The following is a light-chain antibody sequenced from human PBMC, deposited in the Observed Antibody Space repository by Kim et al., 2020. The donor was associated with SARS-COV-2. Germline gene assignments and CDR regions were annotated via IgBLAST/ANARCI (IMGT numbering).Light chain of an antibody. Sequence: PGERATLSCRASQSVSSNYLTWYQQKPGQAPRLLIYGASSRATGVPDRFSGSGSGTDFTLTISRLEPEDFAVYYCQHLGTFGQGTKVDIK. CDR1: QSVSSNY. V-gene: IGKV3-20*01. J-gene: IGKJ1*01. CDR2: GAS. CDR3: QHLGT.